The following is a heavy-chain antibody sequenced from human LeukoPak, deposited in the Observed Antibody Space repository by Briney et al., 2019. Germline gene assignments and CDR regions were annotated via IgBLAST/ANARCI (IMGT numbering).Heavy chain of an antibody. CDR3: ATYYYGSGSYYNVRVGWFDP. CDR1: GGSFSGYY. J-gene: IGHJ5*02. V-gene: IGHV4-34*01. CDR2: INHSGST. Sequence: SETLSLTCAVYGGSFSGYYWSWIRQPPGKGLEWIGEINHSGSTNYNPSLKSRVTISVDTSKNQFSLKPSSVTAADTAVYYCATYYYGSGSYYNVRVGWFDPWGQGTLVTVSS. D-gene: IGHD3-10*01.